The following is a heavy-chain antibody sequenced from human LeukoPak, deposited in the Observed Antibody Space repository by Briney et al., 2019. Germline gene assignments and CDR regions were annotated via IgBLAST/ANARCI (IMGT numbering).Heavy chain of an antibody. CDR1: GFTFSSYA. CDR2: ISGSGGST. J-gene: IGHJ4*02. V-gene: IGHV3-23*01. CDR3: AKDHRVSVAGTGLSDY. D-gene: IGHD6-19*01. Sequence: GGSLRLSCAASGFTFSSYAMSWVRQAPGKGLEWVSAISGSGGSTYYADSVKGRFTISRDNSKNTLYLQMNSLRAEDTAVYYCAKDHRVSVAGTGLSDYWGQGTLVTVSS.